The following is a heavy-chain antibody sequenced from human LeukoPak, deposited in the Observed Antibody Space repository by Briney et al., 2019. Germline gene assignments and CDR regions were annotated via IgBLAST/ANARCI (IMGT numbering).Heavy chain of an antibody. D-gene: IGHD1/OR15-1a*01. J-gene: IGHJ4*02. CDR1: GGSISSYY. Sequence: PSETLSLTCTVSGGSISSYYWSWIRQPPGKGLEWIGYIYYSGSTNYNPSLKSRVTISVDTSKNQFPLKLYSVTAADTAIYYCARYQTGTMFAVWGQGTLVTISS. CDR2: IYYSGST. CDR3: ARYQTGTMFAV. V-gene: IGHV4-59*12.